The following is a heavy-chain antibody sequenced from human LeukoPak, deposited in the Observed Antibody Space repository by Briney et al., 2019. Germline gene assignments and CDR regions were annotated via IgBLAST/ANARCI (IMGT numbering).Heavy chain of an antibody. CDR1: GYTFTSYG. CDR3: ARTKREDIVVVVAATYLDY. CDR2: INPNSGGT. J-gene: IGHJ4*02. V-gene: IGHV1-2*02. D-gene: IGHD2-15*01. Sequence: ASVKVSCKASGYTFTSYGISWVRQAPGQGLEWMGWINPNSGGTNYAQKFQGRVTMTRDTSISTAYMELSRLRSDDTAVYYCARTKREDIVVVVAATYLDYWGQGTLVTVSS.